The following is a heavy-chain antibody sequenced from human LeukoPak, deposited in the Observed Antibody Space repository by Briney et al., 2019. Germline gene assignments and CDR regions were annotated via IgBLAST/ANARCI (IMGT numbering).Heavy chain of an antibody. Sequence: PGGSLRLSCAVSGFIFSNYAMNWVRQAPGKGLEWVSAISGSGGSTYYADSVKGRFTISRDNSKNTLYLQMNSLRAEDTAVYYCAKVWAVDTAMVEKRGAMGTTTVDYWGQGTLVTVSS. CDR3: AKVWAVDTAMVEKRGAMGTTTVDY. CDR2: ISGSGGST. CDR1: GFIFSNYA. D-gene: IGHD5-18*01. V-gene: IGHV3-23*01. J-gene: IGHJ4*02.